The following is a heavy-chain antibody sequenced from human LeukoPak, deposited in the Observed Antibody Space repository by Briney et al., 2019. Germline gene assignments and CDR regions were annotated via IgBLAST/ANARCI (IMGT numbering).Heavy chain of an antibody. Sequence: SQTLSLTCTVSGGSISSGDYYWSWIRQPPGKGLEWIGYIYNRGSTNYNPSLKSRVTISVDTSKNQFSLKLSSVTAADTAVYYCAGMGSGYNYYGMGVWGQGTTVTVSS. CDR3: AGMGSGYNYYGMGV. D-gene: IGHD3-22*01. V-gene: IGHV4-30-4*01. CDR1: GGSISSGDYY. CDR2: IYNRGST. J-gene: IGHJ6*02.